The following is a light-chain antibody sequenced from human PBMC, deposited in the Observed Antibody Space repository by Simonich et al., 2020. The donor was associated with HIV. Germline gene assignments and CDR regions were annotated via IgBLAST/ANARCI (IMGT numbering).Light chain of an antibody. CDR1: QSVLYSSNNKNY. V-gene: IGKV4-1*01. J-gene: IGKJ4*01. CDR2: WAS. Sequence: DIVMTQSPDSLDVSLGERATINCKSSQSVLYSSNNKNYLAWYQPKPGQPPKLPIYWASTRESGVPDRCSGSGSGTDFTLIISSLQAEDVAVYYCQQYYSTPLTFGGGTKVEIK. CDR3: QQYYSTPLT.